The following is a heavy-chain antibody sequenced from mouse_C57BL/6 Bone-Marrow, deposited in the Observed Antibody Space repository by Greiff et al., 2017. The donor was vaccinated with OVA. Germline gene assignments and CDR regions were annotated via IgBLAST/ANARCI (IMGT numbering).Heavy chain of an antibody. D-gene: IGHD1-1*01. J-gene: IGHJ4*01. CDR2: SRNKANDYTT. CDR1: GFTFSDFY. V-gene: IGHV7-1*01. Sequence: EVNVVESGGGLVQSGRSLRLSCATSGFTFSDFYMEWVRQAPGKGLEWIAASRNKANDYTTEYSASVKGRFIVSRDTSQSILYLQMNALRAEDTAIYYCARDAGYYGSSLYAMDYWGQGTSVTVSS. CDR3: ARDAGYYGSSLYAMDY.